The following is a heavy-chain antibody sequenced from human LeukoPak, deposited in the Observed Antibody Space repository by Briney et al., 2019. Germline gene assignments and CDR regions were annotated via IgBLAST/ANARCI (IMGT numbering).Heavy chain of an antibody. V-gene: IGHV1-69*05. Sequence: SVKVSCKASGGTFSSYAISWVRQAPGQGLEWMGGIIPIFGTANYAQKFQGRVTITTDESTSTAYMELSSLRSEDTAVYYCARVGLPDCSSTSCFMDVWGKGTTVTVSS. CDR3: ARVGLPDCSSTSCFMDV. J-gene: IGHJ6*03. D-gene: IGHD2-2*01. CDR2: IIPIFGTA. CDR1: GGTFSSYA.